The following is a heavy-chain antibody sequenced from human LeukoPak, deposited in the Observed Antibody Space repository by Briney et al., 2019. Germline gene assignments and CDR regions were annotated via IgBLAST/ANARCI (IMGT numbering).Heavy chain of an antibody. CDR2: IIPVFGTA. J-gene: IGHJ4*02. D-gene: IGHD5-24*01. CDR3: ARADLRDGYQD. CDR1: GGTFSSYG. Sequence: SVKVSCKASGGTFSSYGISWMRQAPGQGLEWMGGIIPVFGTANYAQMFQGRLTITADKSTSTAYMELRSLRSDDTAVYYCARADLRDGYQDWGQGTLVTVSS. V-gene: IGHV1-69*06.